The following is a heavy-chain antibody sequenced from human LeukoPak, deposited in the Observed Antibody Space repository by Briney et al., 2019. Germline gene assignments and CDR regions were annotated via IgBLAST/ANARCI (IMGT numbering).Heavy chain of an antibody. CDR1: GYSISSSYY. V-gene: IGHV4-38-2*02. Sequence: SETLSLTCTVSGYSISSSYYWGWLRQPPGKGLEWIGSIYHSGNTYYNPSLKSRVTISVDTSKNQFSLKLSSVTAADTAVYYCARAGYGDSDFDYWGQGTLVTVSS. J-gene: IGHJ4*02. CDR2: IYHSGNT. D-gene: IGHD4-17*01. CDR3: ARAGYGDSDFDY.